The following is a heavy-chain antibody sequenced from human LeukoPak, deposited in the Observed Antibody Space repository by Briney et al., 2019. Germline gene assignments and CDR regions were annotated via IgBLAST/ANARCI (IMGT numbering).Heavy chain of an antibody. D-gene: IGHD6-13*01. V-gene: IGHV3-23*01. J-gene: IGHJ6*03. CDR3: AKDGSSSPRELFMDV. CDR1: GFTFSSYA. CDR2: ISGSGGST. Sequence: GGSLRLSCAASGFTFSSYAMSWVRQAPGKGLESVSAISGSGGSTYYADSVKGRFTISRDNSKNTLYLQMNSLRAEDTAVYYCAKDGSSSPRELFMDVWGKGTTVTVSS.